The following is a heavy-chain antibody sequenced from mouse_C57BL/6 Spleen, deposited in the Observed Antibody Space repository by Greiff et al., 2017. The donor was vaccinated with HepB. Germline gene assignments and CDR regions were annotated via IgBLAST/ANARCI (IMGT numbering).Heavy chain of an antibody. D-gene: IGHD2-5*01. Sequence: EVQVVESGGDLVKPGGSLKLSCAASGFTFSSYGMSWVRQTPDKRLEWVATISSGGSYTYYPDSVKGRFTISRDNAKNTLYLQMSSLKSEDTAMYYCARPSNGAWFAYWGQGTLVTVSA. CDR3: ARPSNGAWFAY. CDR1: GFTFSSYG. V-gene: IGHV5-6*01. CDR2: ISSGGSYT. J-gene: IGHJ3*01.